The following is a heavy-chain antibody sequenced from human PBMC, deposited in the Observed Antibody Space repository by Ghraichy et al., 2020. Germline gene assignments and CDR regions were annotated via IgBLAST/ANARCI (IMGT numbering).Heavy chain of an antibody. V-gene: IGHV1-69*04. CDR1: GGTFSSYA. CDR3: ASGYSYGSTLDY. D-gene: IGHD5-18*01. J-gene: IGHJ4*02. Sequence: SVKVSCKASGGTFSSYAISWVRQAPGQGLEWMGRIIPILGIANYAQKFQGRVTITADKSTSTAYMELSSLRSEDTAVYYCASGYSYGSTLDYWGQGTLVTVSS. CDR2: IIPILGIA.